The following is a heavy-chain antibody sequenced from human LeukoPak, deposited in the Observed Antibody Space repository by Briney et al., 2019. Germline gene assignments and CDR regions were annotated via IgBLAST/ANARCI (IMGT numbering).Heavy chain of an antibody. D-gene: IGHD2-2*01. CDR3: ARGYQDYYYYYGMDV. J-gene: IGHJ6*04. CDR1: GFTFSSYA. Sequence: PGGSLRLSCAASGFTFSSYAMHWVRQAPGKGLEWVAVISYDGSNKYYADSVKGRFTISRDNSKNTLYLQMNSLRAEDTAVYYCARGYQDYYYYYGMDVWGKGTTVTVSS. V-gene: IGHV3-30*04. CDR2: ISYDGSNK.